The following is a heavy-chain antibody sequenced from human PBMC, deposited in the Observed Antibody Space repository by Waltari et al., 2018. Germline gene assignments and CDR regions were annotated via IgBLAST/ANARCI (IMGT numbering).Heavy chain of an antibody. CDR3: AREGIIAARVGYYGMDV. CDR1: GGTFSSYA. D-gene: IGHD6-6*01. V-gene: IGHV1-69*05. J-gene: IGHJ6*02. Sequence: QVQLVQSGAEVKKPGSSVKVSCKASGGTFSSYAISWVRQAPGQGLEWMGGISPILGTANYAQKFQGRVTITTDESTSTAYMELSSLRSEDTAVYYCAREGIIAARVGYYGMDVWGQGTTVTVSS. CDR2: ISPILGTA.